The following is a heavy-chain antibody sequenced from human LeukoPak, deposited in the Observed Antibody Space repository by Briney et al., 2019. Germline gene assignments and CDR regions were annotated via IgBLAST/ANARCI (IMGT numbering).Heavy chain of an antibody. D-gene: IGHD1-26*01. Sequence: PGGSLRLSCAASGFSFSSYAMTWVRQAPGKGLEWVSGIGGSGAITSYADSVTGRFTSSRDNSKNTLYLLMNSLRAEDTAVYYCARPSSGMYRNAFDIWGQGTMVTVSS. J-gene: IGHJ3*02. V-gene: IGHV3-23*01. CDR2: IGGSGAIT. CDR1: GFSFSSYA. CDR3: ARPSSGMYRNAFDI.